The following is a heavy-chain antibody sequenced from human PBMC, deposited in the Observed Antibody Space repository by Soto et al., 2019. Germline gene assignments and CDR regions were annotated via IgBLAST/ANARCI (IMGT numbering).Heavy chain of an antibody. Sequence: SETLSLTCTVSGGSISSYYWSWIRQPPGKGLEWIGYIYYSGSTNYNPSLKSRVTISVDTSKNQFSLKLSSVTAADTAVYYCARDSIAVAGYYYYYGMDVWGQGTTVTVSS. CDR3: ARDSIAVAGYYYYYGMDV. J-gene: IGHJ6*02. V-gene: IGHV4-59*01. CDR2: IYYSGST. D-gene: IGHD6-19*01. CDR1: GGSISSYY.